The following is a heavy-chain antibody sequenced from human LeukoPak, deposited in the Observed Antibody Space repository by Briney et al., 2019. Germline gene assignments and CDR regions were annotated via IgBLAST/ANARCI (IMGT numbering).Heavy chain of an antibody. CDR3: ARDKGYSSDT. CDR1: GSTFNIYW. D-gene: IGHD5-12*01. CDR2: IKSDGSST. J-gene: IGHJ5*02. Sequence: GGSLRLSCAASGSTFNIYWMHWVRQAPGKGLVWVSLIKSDGSSTNYADSVKGRFTISRDNAKNTLYLQMDSLRAEDTATYYCARDKGYSSDTWGQGTLVTVSS. V-gene: IGHV3-74*01.